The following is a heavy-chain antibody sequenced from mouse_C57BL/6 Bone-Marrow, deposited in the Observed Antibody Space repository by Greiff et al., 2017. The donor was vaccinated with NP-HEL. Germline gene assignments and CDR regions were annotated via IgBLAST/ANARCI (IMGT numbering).Heavy chain of an antibody. Sequence: VHVKQSGPELVKPGASVKIPCKASGYTFTDYNMDWVKQSHGKSLEWIGDINPNNGGTIYNQKFKGKATLTVDKSSSTAYMELRSLTSEDTAVYYCARDGNYGYFDVWGTGTTVTVSS. V-gene: IGHV1-18*01. CDR1: GYTFTDYN. J-gene: IGHJ1*03. CDR2: INPNNGGT. CDR3: ARDGNYGYFDV. D-gene: IGHD2-1*01.